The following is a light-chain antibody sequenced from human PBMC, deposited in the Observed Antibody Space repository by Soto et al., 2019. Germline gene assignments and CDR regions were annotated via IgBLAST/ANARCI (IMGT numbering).Light chain of an antibody. CDR1: KSIRGW. CDR3: QQYNSYSLT. V-gene: IGKV1-5*01. Sequence: DIQMTQSPSTLSGSVGDRVTITWRASKSIRGWFAWYQQKPEQAPRLLIYDASNLESGVPSRFRGSGSGTEFTLTISVLQTDDFATYYCQQYNSYSLTFGQGTKVDIK. CDR2: DAS. J-gene: IGKJ1*01.